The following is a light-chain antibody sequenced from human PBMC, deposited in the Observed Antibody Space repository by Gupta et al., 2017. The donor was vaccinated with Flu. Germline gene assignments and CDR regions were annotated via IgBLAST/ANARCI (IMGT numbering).Light chain of an antibody. J-gene: IGKJ2*03. CDR2: DAS. CDR3: QQYNDLPYS. CDR1: QDISHY. V-gene: IGKV1-33*01. Sequence: DIQMTQSPSSLAASVGDRVTITCQASQDISHYLNWYQQKPGKAPNLLIDDASNLKTGVPSRFSGSGSGTDFIFTTGSLQPEDIATYYCQQYNDLPYSFGQGTKLELK.